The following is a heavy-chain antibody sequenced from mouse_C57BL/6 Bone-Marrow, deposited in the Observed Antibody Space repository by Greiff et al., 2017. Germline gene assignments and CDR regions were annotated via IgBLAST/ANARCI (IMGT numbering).Heavy chain of an antibody. V-gene: IGHV14-4*01. CDR1: GFNIKDDY. Sequence: EVQLQQSGAELVRPGASVTLSCTASGFNIKDDYMHWVKQRPEQGLEWIGWIDPENGDTEYASKFQGKATITADTSSNTAYLQLSGLTSEDTAVYYCTTVGPAWFAYWGQGTLVTVSA. J-gene: IGHJ3*01. CDR2: IDPENGDT. CDR3: TTVGPAWFAY.